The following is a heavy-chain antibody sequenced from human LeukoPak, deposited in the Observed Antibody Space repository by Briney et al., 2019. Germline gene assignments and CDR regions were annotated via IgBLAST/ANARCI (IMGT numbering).Heavy chain of an antibody. Sequence: GGSLRLFCTASGFTFDDYAMHWVRHAPGKGLEWVSGISWNSGSIDYAGSVRGRFTISRDNANNSLFLHMSSLSAEDTALYYCAKGTGKYWTYFDNWGQGTLVTVSS. CDR2: ISWNSGSI. V-gene: IGHV3-9*01. D-gene: IGHD1-1*01. CDR3: AKGTGKYWTYFDN. CDR1: GFTFDDYA. J-gene: IGHJ4*02.